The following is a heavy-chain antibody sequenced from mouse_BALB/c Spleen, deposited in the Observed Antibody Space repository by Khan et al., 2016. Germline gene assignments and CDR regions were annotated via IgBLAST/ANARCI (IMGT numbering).Heavy chain of an antibody. CDR1: GFTFSSSG. V-gene: IGHV5-17*02. Sequence: EVELVESGGGLVQPGGSRKLSCAASGFTFSSSGMNWLRQAPEKGLEWVAYISSASSNIYYADTVKGRFTISRDKPENTPYLQITSLRSEDTAIDYCAGDDVDNYAVDYWGQGTSVTVSS. D-gene: IGHD2-12*01. CDR2: ISSASSNI. J-gene: IGHJ4*01. CDR3: AGDDVDNYAVDY.